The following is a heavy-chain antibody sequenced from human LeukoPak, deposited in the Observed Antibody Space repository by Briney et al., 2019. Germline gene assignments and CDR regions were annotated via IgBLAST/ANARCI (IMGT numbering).Heavy chain of an antibody. CDR2: IYYTGSA. CDR1: GGSITNGGFY. D-gene: IGHD3-9*01. Sequence: SETLSLTCTVSGGSITNGGFYWSWIRQHPGKGLEWIGYIYYTGSAYYNPSLKSRLNISVDTSKNQFSLKLGSVTAADTAVYYCARFFDILSGFDWGQGTLVTVSS. J-gene: IGHJ4*02. CDR3: ARFFDILSGFD. V-gene: IGHV4-31*03.